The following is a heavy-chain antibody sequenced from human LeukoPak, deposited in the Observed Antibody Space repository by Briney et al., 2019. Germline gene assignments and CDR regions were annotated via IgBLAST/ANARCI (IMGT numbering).Heavy chain of an antibody. CDR3: ARIGRITLFGVVPRRTYYFDY. Sequence: GGSLRLSCAASGFTFSSYAMSWVRQAPGKGLEWVSTISGSGGYTYYADSVKGRFTISRDISKNTLYLQMNGLRAEDTAIYYCARIGRITLFGVVPRRTYYFDYWGQGTLVTVSS. V-gene: IGHV3-23*01. CDR1: GFTFSSYA. CDR2: ISGSGGYT. J-gene: IGHJ4*02. D-gene: IGHD3-3*01.